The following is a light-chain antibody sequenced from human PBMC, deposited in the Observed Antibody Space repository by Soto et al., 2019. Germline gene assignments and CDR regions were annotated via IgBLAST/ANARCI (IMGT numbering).Light chain of an antibody. V-gene: IGKV1-5*01. CDR1: QSVTSW. CDR3: QQYYSYSIT. CDR2: DAS. Sequence: DIQMTQSPSTLSASVGDRVTITCRASQSVTSWLAWYQQKPGKAPNLLIYDASSLESGVPSRFSGSGSGTEFNLTINSLQPDDFATYYCQQYYSYSITFGQGTRLEIK. J-gene: IGKJ5*01.